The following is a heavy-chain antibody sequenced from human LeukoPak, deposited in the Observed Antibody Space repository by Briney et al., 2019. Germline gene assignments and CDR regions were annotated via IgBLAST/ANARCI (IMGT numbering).Heavy chain of an antibody. CDR2: ISWDGGST. Sequence: GGSLRLSCAASGFTFDDYTMHWVRQAPGKGLEWVSLISWDGGSTYYADSVKGRFTISRDNSKNSLYLQMNSPRTEDTALYYCAKDLSSAFDPWGQGTLVTVSS. CDR1: GFTFDDYT. V-gene: IGHV3-43*01. J-gene: IGHJ5*02. CDR3: AKDLSSAFDP.